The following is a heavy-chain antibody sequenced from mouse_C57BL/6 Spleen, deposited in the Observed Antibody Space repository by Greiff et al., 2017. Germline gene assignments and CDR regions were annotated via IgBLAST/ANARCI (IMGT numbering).Heavy chain of an antibody. V-gene: IGHV5-4*01. CDR2: ISDGGSYT. CDR1: GFTFSSYA. CDR3: ARDNYFYAMDY. D-gene: IGHD1-1*01. J-gene: IGHJ4*01. Sequence: EVNVVESGGGLVKPGGSLKLSCAASGFTFSSYAMSWVRQTPEKRLEWVATISDGGSYTYYPDNVKGRFTISRDNAKNNLYLQMSHLKSEDTAMYYCARDNYFYAMDYWGQGTSVTVSS.